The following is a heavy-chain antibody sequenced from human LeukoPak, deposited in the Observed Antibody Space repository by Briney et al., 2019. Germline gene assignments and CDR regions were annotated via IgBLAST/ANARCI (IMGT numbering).Heavy chain of an antibody. Sequence: GGSLRLSCAASGFTFSSYWMSWVRQAPGKGLEWVANIKQDGSEKYYVDSVKGRFTISRDNGKNSPYLQMNSLRAEDTAVYYCARDGYSHPHGYWGQGTLVTVSS. D-gene: IGHD5-18*01. CDR3: ARDGYSHPHGY. CDR2: IKQDGSEK. V-gene: IGHV3-7*05. J-gene: IGHJ4*02. CDR1: GFTFSSYW.